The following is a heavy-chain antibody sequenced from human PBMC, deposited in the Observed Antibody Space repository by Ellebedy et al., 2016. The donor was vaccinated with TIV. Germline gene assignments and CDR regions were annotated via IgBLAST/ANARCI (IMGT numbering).Heavy chain of an antibody. Sequence: GESLKISXAASGFTVSSNYMSWVRQAPGKGLEWVSVIYSGGSTYYADSVKGRFTISRDNSKSTLYLHLSSLRPDDTAVYSCLKDGRGGFYFDFWGQGTLVTVSS. CDR2: IYSGGST. CDR3: LKDGRGGFYFDF. CDR1: GFTVSSNY. J-gene: IGHJ4*02. V-gene: IGHV3-53*05. D-gene: IGHD1-26*01.